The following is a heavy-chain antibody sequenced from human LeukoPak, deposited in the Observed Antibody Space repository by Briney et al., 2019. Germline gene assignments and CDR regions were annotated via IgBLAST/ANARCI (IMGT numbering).Heavy chain of an antibody. CDR3: ARNRRSRIAVAGTGFDY. Sequence: SETLSLTCSVSGGSISSYYWSWIRQPPGKGLEWIGYIYYSGSTNYNPSLKSRVTISVDTSKNQFSLKLSSVTAADTAVYYCARNRRSRIAVAGTGFDYWGQGTLVTVSS. V-gene: IGHV4-59*01. J-gene: IGHJ4*02. CDR1: GGSISSYY. D-gene: IGHD6-19*01. CDR2: IYYSGST.